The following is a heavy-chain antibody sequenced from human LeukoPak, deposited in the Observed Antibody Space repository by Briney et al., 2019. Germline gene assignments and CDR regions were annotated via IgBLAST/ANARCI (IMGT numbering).Heavy chain of an antibody. D-gene: IGHD3-16*01. CDR2: INPSGDST. J-gene: IGHJ4*02. Sequence: ASVKISCKASGYTFTINHIHWVRQAPGQGLEWMGVINPSGDSTTYAQNFQGRVTMTRDTSTSTVYMELRSPRSEDTAICYCAKLATSDTGETYWGQGTLVTVSS. CDR3: AKLATSDTGETY. V-gene: IGHV1-46*01. CDR1: GYTFTINH.